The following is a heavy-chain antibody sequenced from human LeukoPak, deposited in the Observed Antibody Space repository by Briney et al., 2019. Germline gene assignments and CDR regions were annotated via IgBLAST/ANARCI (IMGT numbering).Heavy chain of an antibody. V-gene: IGHV5-51*01. J-gene: IGHJ5*02. D-gene: IGHD3-22*01. CDR3: ARPMYYYDSSGYQMYNWFDP. CDR1: GYSFTSYW. CDR2: IYPGDSDT. Sequence: GESLKISCKGSGYSFTSYWIGWVRQLPGKGLEWMGIIYPGDSDTRYSPSFQGQVTISADKSISTAYLQWSSLKASDTAMYYCARPMYYYDSSGYQMYNWFDPWGQGTLVTVSS.